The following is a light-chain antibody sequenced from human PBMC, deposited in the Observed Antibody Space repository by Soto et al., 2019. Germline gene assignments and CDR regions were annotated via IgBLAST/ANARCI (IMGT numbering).Light chain of an antibody. CDR2: GAS. J-gene: IGKJ3*01. CDR3: QQYKNWPHFT. Sequence: EIVMTQSPATLSVSPGERATLSCRASQSVSTKLAWYLHKPGQAPRLLIYGASTRATGIPARFSGSGSGTEFTLTINSLQSEDFAVYYCQQYKNWPHFTFGPGTTVDIK. V-gene: IGKV3-15*01. CDR1: QSVSTK.